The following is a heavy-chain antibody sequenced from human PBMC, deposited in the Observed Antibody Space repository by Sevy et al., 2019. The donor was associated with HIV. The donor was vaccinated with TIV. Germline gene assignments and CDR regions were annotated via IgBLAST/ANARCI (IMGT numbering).Heavy chain of an antibody. Sequence: SVKVSCKASGGTFSSYAISWVRQAPGQGLEWMGGIIPIFGTANYAQKFQGRVTITADESTSTAYMELSSLRSEDTAVYYCARTGPYCGGDCYFDYWGQGTLVTVSS. V-gene: IGHV1-69*13. CDR2: IIPIFGTA. J-gene: IGHJ4*02. D-gene: IGHD2-21*01. CDR1: GGTFSSYA. CDR3: ARTGPYCGGDCYFDY.